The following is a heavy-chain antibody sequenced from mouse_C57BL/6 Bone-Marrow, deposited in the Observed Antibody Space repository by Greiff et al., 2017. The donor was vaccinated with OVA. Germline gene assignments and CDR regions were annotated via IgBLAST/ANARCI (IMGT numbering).Heavy chain of an antibody. CDR3: ARSGHCYAMDY. CDR1: GYTFTSYW. D-gene: IGHD3-2*02. Sequence: VQLQQSGAELVMPGASVKLSCKASGYTFTSYWMHWVKQRPGQGLEWIGEIDPSDSYTNYNQKFKGKSTLTVDKSSSTAYMQLSSLTSEDSAVYYCARSGHCYAMDYWGQGTSVTVSS. J-gene: IGHJ4*01. V-gene: IGHV1-69*01. CDR2: IDPSDSYT.